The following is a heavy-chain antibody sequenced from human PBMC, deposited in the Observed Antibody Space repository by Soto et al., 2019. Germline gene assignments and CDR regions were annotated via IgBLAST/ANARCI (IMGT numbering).Heavy chain of an antibody. CDR2: INRHGDST. D-gene: IGHD4-17*01. J-gene: IGHJ4*02. CDR1: GFGFDEYG. V-gene: IGHV3-20*04. CDR3: ARDHRWGYEYGDYGDS. Sequence: EVYLVESGGDVMRPGGSLRLSCAASGFGFDEYGMSWVRQGPGKGLEWVSGINRHGDSTGYADSVKGRFTISRDNAKNSLYLEMNGLRAEDTAFYYCARDHRWGYEYGDYGDSWGQGTLVTVSS.